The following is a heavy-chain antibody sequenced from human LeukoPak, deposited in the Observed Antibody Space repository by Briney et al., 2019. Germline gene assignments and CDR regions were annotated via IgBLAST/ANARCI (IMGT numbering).Heavy chain of an antibody. V-gene: IGHV4-4*02. CDR3: ARGRMPSGIDY. J-gene: IGHJ4*02. D-gene: IGHD2-2*01. CDR1: GAPLRSRNW. CDR2: IYHSGST. Sequence: PSETLSPTCAASGAPLRSRNWRSWVRQPPRKALEWIGEIYHSGSTNYNPSLKSRVTISVDKSKNQFSLKLSSVTAADTAVYYCARGRMPSGIDYWGQGTLVTVSS.